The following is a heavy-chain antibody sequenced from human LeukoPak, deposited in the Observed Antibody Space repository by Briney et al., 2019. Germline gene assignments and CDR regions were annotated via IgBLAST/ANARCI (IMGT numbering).Heavy chain of an antibody. CDR2: INLNSGGT. CDR3: ARDAGYCTGGSCWYFDH. Sequence: ASVKVSCEASGYTFTDYYMHWVRQAPGQGLEWMGWINLNSGGTNFAQRFQGRVTMTRDTSISTAYMDLSRLISDDTAVYYCARDAGYCTGGSCWYFDHWGQGTLVTVSS. D-gene: IGHD2-15*01. V-gene: IGHV1-2*02. CDR1: GYTFTDYY. J-gene: IGHJ4*02.